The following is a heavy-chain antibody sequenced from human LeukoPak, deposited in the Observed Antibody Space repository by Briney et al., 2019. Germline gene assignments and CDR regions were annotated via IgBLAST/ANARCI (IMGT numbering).Heavy chain of an antibody. V-gene: IGHV3-73*01. Sequence: GGSLRLSCAASGFTFSGSAMHWVCQASGKGLEWVGRIRSKANSYATVYAASVKGRFTISRDDSKNTAYLQMNSLRAEDTAVYYCAKKSGYDYDFDYWGQGTLVTVSS. CDR1: GFTFSGSA. CDR3: AKKSGYDYDFDY. J-gene: IGHJ4*02. D-gene: IGHD5-12*01. CDR2: IRSKANSYAT.